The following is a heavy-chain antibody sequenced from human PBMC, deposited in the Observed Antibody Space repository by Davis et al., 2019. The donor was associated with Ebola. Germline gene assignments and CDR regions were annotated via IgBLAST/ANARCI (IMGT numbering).Heavy chain of an antibody. V-gene: IGHV3-23*01. CDR1: GFTFSSYA. Sequence: GESLKISCAASGFTFSSYAMSWVRQAPGKGLEWVSAISGSGGTTYYADSVKGRFTISRDNSKNMLYLQMNSLRAEDSAVYYCAKARNTDWRRGDDYWGQGTLVTVSS. CDR3: AKARNTDWRRGDDY. CDR2: ISGSGGTT. D-gene: IGHD3-3*01. J-gene: IGHJ4*02.